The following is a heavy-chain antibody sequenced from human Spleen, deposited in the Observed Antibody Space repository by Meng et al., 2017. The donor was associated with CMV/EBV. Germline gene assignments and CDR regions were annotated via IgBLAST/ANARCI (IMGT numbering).Heavy chain of an antibody. CDR2: ISAHNGNT. CDR1: GYTFISYG. J-gene: IGHJ4*02. D-gene: IGHD3-22*01. Sequence: ASVKVSCKASGYTFISYGITWVRQAPGQGLEWMGWISAHNGNTNYAQKLQGRVTMTTDTSTSTAYMELRSLRSDDTAVYYCARVTWAERYDTSGYYADYWGQGILVTVSS. V-gene: IGHV1-18*01. CDR3: ARVTWAERYDTSGYYADY.